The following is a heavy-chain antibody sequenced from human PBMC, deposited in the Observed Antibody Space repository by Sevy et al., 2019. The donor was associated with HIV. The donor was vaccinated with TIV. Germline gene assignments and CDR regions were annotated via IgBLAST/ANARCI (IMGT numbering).Heavy chain of an antibody. CDR1: GFTLSSSW. Sequence: GGSLRLSCAASGFTLSSSWMSWVRQAPGKGGEWVANIKGEGSEKYYLDSVKGRFTISRDKAKNSLYLQMNSLRAEDTAVYYCATEGAGAYNYWGQGILVTVSS. CDR3: ATEGAGAYNY. V-gene: IGHV3-7*01. CDR2: IKGEGSEK. J-gene: IGHJ4*02. D-gene: IGHD2-21*01.